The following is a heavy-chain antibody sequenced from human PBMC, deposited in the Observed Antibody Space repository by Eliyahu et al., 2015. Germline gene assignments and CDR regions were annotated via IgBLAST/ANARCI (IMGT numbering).Heavy chain of an antibody. D-gene: IGHD3-10*01. CDR1: GFSFSSYS. J-gene: IGHJ3*02. CDR3: ARDMYYRGYYAGDAFDI. Sequence: EVQLVESGGDLVQPGGSLRLSCAASGFSFSSYSMNWVRQAPGKGLEWVSFISKTSDTIYYADSMKGRFTISRDNARNSLYLQMHSLRAEDTATYYCARDMYYRGYYAGDAFDIWGRGTVVTVSS. V-gene: IGHV3-48*01. CDR2: ISKTSDTI.